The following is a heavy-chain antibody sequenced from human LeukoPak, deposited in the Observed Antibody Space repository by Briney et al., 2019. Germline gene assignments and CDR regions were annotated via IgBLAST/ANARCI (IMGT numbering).Heavy chain of an antibody. D-gene: IGHD3-10*02. CDR3: IAGMFHFDH. Sequence: GGSLRLSCAASGFTFSSYWMHWVRQAPGKGLVWVSRINSDGSSTSYADSVKGRFTISRDNAKNTLYLQMNSLRAEDTAVYYAIAGMFHFDHWGQGTLITVSS. V-gene: IGHV3-74*01. J-gene: IGHJ4*02. CDR2: INSDGSST. CDR1: GFTFSSYW.